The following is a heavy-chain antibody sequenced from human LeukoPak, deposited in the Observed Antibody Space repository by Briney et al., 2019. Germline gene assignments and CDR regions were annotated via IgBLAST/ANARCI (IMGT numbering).Heavy chain of an antibody. Sequence: GGSLRLSCAVSGFRVTNDYMNWVRQAPGKGLEWVSIIYAGGSTYYADSVKGRFTISRDSSNNTLFLQMSNLRADDSGLYYCATDIRSSPLGFWGHGTLVTVSS. V-gene: IGHV3-66*01. CDR2: IYAGGST. CDR3: ATDIRSSPLGF. D-gene: IGHD3-9*01. J-gene: IGHJ4*01. CDR1: GFRVTNDY.